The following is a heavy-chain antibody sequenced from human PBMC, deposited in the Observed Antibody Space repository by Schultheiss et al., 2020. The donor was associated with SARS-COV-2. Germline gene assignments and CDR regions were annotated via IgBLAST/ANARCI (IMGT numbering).Heavy chain of an antibody. V-gene: IGHV3-30*19. Sequence: GGSLRLSCAASGFTFSRYGMHWVRQAPGKGLEWVAVIWYDGYNKYYADSVKGRFTISRDNAKNSLYLQMNSLRAEDTAVYYCARVPGGYTNPFDYWGQGTLVTVSS. CDR2: IWYDGYNK. CDR1: GFTFSRYG. D-gene: IGHD5-12*01. CDR3: ARVPGGYTNPFDY. J-gene: IGHJ4*02.